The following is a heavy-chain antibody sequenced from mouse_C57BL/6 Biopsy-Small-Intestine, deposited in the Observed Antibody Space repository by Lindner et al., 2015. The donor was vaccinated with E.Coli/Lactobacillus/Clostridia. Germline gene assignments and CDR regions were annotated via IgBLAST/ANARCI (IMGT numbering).Heavy chain of an antibody. CDR1: INHW. Sequence: INHWIHWIRQRPGQGLEWIGYINPSNGYAVYNQKFKNKATLSADKSSTTAYIQLGSLTSEDSAVYYCSRGWDSYWGQGTTLTISS. CDR2: INPSNGYA. D-gene: IGHD4-1*01. CDR3: SRGWDSY. J-gene: IGHJ2*01. V-gene: IGHV1-4*01.